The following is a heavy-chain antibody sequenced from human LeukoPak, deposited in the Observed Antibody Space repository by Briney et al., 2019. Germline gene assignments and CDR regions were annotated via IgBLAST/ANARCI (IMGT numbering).Heavy chain of an antibody. CDR2: INPSGGST. V-gene: IGHV1-46*01. CDR3: ARARLEPLFDY. D-gene: IGHD6-25*01. J-gene: IGHJ4*02. Sequence: ASVKVSCKASGYTFTSYYMHWVRQAPGQGLEWMGIINPSGGSTSYAQKFQGRVTMTRDMSTSTVYMELSSLRSEDTAVYYCARARLEPLFDYWGQGTLVTVSS. CDR1: GYTFTSYY.